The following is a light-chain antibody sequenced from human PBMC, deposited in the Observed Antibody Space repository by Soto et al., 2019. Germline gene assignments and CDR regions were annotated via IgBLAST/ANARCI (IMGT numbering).Light chain of an antibody. V-gene: IGKV1-5*01. CDR2: DAS. Sequence: DIQMTQSPSTLSASVGDTVTVTCRASQGVSGWLAWYQQKPGEAPKLLIYDASALSRGVPSRFSGSGSGTKFTLTTASLKPDDFATEYCQQYETSSDTFGPRTKVEI. J-gene: IGKJ1*01. CDR3: QQYETSSDT. CDR1: QGVSGW.